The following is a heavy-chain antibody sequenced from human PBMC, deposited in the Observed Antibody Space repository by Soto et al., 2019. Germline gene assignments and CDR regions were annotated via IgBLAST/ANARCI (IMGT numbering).Heavy chain of an antibody. J-gene: IGHJ6*02. CDR3: ARAVRGLSTYYYDSSGYYAPGMDV. CDR2: INPNSGGT. CDR1: GYTFTGYY. Sequence: QVQLVQSGAEVKKPGASVKVSCKASGYTFTGYYMHWVRQAPGQGLEWMGWINPNSGGTNYAQKFQGWVTMTRDTAISTAYMELSRLRSDDTAVYYCARAVRGLSTYYYDSSGYYAPGMDVWGQGTTVTVSS. D-gene: IGHD3-22*01. V-gene: IGHV1-2*04.